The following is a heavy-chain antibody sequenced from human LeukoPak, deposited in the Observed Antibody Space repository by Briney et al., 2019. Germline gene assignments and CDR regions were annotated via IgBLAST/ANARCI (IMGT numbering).Heavy chain of an antibody. J-gene: IGHJ4*02. CDR1: GFTFSSYG. D-gene: IGHD2-2*01. CDR2: ISSSGSTI. Sequence: PGGSLRLSCAASGFTFSSYGMHWVRQAPGKGLEWVAYISSSGSTIYYADSVKGRFTISRDNAKNSLYLQMNSLRAEDTAVYYCARDYCSRTSCYAPNFDYWGQRTLVTVSS. CDR3: ARDYCSRTSCYAPNFDY. V-gene: IGHV3-48*04.